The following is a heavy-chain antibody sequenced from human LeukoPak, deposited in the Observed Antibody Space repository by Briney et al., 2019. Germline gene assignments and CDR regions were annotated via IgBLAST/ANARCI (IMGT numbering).Heavy chain of an antibody. J-gene: IGHJ4*02. CDR2: ISYDGSNK. CDR3: ARDGAVVVITRFFDY. CDR1: GFTFSGYA. D-gene: IGHD3-22*01. Sequence: GGPLRLSCAASGFTFSGYAMHGFRQAPAKGLEWVAFISYDGSNKYYADSVKGRFTISRDNSKNTLYLQMNSLRAEDTAVYYCARDGAVVVITRFFDYWGQGTLVTVSS. V-gene: IGHV3-30*01.